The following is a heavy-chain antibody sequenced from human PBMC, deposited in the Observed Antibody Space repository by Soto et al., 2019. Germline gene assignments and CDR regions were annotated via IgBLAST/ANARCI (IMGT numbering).Heavy chain of an antibody. J-gene: IGHJ4*02. D-gene: IGHD2-15*01. CDR3: ARRPHCSGGICYYGLDN. CDR1: GYTFTNSD. V-gene: IGHV1-8*01. CDR2: MNPDSGHA. Sequence: ASVKVSCKASGYTFTNSDINWVRQAPGQGLEWMGWMNPDSGHAAYAQKFQGRVTLTTSTSTSTMYMEMRSLGSEDTAVYYCARRPHCSGGICYYGLDNWGQGTLVTVSS.